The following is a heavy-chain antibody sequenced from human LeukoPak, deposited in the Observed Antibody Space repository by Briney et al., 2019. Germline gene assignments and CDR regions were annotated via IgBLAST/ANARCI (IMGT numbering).Heavy chain of an antibody. D-gene: IGHD6-13*01. J-gene: IGHJ6*02. CDR1: GYTFTSYG. CDR3: ARDDRIAAASYGMDV. Sequence: ASVNVSCKASGYTFTSYGISWVRQAPGQGLEWMGWISAYNGNTNYAQKLQGRVTMTTDTSTSTAYMELRSLRSDDTAVYYCARDDRIAAASYGMDVWGQGTTVTVSS. V-gene: IGHV1-18*01. CDR2: ISAYNGNT.